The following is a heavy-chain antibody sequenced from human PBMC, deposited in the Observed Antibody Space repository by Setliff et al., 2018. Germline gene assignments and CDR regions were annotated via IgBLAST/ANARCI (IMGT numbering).Heavy chain of an antibody. CDR2: IWGDGVNK. Sequence: PGGSLRLSCVASGFTFSDHYMDWVRQAPGKGLEWVAVIWGDGVNKFHADSVKGRFTISRDNSKNTLYLQMNSLRPEDTAVYYCARTCSGSGCYAGLESWGQGTPVTVSS. J-gene: IGHJ4*02. D-gene: IGHD2-15*01. CDR1: GFTFSDHY. V-gene: IGHV3-33*08. CDR3: ARTCSGSGCYAGLES.